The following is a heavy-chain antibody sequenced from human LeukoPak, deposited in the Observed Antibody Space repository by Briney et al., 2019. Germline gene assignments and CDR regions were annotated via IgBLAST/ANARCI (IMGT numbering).Heavy chain of an antibody. CDR2: IYPGDSRT. D-gene: IGHD2-2*01. CDR3: ESDRSGSTSGSLF. J-gene: IGHJ4*02. CDR1: YSSITTDM. Sequence: PGESLKTCCACAYSSITTDMNCLGRQMPGKGLEWVGIIYPGDSRTTYSPSFQFQVTISADKSIRTAYLQWNSLRASDASYYECESDRSGSTSGSLFWGPGTLITVAS. V-gene: IGHV5-51*01.